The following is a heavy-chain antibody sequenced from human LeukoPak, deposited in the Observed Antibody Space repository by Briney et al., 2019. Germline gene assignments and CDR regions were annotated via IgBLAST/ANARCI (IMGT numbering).Heavy chain of an antibody. CDR3: ARVPGYDSSGYFDY. V-gene: IGHV3-74*01. Sequence: GGSLRLSCAASGFTFSNYMMHWVRQAPGKGLVWVSRIKSDGITITYADSVKGRFTISRDNSKNTLYLQMNSLRAEDTAVYYCARVPGYDSSGYFDYWGQGTLVTVSS. CDR1: GFTFSNYM. J-gene: IGHJ4*02. D-gene: IGHD3-22*01. CDR2: IKSDGITI.